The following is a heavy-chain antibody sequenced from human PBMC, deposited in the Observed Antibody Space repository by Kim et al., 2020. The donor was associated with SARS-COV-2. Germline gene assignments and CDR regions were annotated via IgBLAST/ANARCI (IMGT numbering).Heavy chain of an antibody. Sequence: SETLSLTCTVSGGSVSSGSYYWSWIRQPPGKGLEWIGYIYYSGSTNYNPSLKSRVTISVDTSKNQFSLKLSSVTAADTAVYYCAGDRPTIFGLYGMDVWGQGTTVTVSS. CDR3: AGDRPTIFGLYGMDV. V-gene: IGHV4-61*01. J-gene: IGHJ6*02. CDR2: IYYSGST. CDR1: GGSVSSGSYY. D-gene: IGHD3-3*01.